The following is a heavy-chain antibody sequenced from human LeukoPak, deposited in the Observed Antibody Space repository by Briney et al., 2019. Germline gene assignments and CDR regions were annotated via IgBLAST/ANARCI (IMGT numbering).Heavy chain of an antibody. CDR1: GFTFDDYA. J-gene: IGHJ6*02. Sequence: PGGSLRLSCAASGFTFDDYAMHWVRQAPGKGLEWVSGISWNSGSIGYADSVKGRSTISRDNAKNSLYLQMNSLRAEDTALYYCAKGDTAMVYYYYGMDVWGQGTTVTVSS. V-gene: IGHV3-9*01. CDR2: ISWNSGSI. CDR3: AKGDTAMVYYYYGMDV. D-gene: IGHD5-18*01.